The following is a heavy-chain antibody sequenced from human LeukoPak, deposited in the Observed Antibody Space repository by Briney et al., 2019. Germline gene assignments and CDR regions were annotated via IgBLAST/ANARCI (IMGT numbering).Heavy chain of an antibody. CDR3: ARERGAWRFDY. CDR2: ISYDGSNK. Sequence: PGGSLRLSCAASGFTFSSYAMHWVRQAPGKGLEWVAVISYDGSNKYYADTVKGRFTISRDNSKNTLYLQMNSLRAEDTAVYYCARERGAWRFDYWGQGTLVTVSS. CDR1: GFTFSSYA. D-gene: IGHD3-3*01. V-gene: IGHV3-30-3*01. J-gene: IGHJ4*02.